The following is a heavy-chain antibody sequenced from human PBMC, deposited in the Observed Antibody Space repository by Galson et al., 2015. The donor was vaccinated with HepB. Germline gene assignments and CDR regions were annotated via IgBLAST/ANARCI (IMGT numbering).Heavy chain of an antibody. CDR3: ARGYYYDSSGYYYVPLDFDY. J-gene: IGHJ4*02. Sequence: SVKVSCKASGYTFTSYAMNWVRQAPGQGLEWMGWINTNTGNPTYAQGFTGRFVFSLDTSVSTAYLQISSLKAEDTAVYYCARGYYYDSSGYYYVPLDFDYWGQGTLVTVSS. CDR2: INTNTGNP. D-gene: IGHD3-22*01. V-gene: IGHV7-4-1*02. CDR1: GYTFTSYA.